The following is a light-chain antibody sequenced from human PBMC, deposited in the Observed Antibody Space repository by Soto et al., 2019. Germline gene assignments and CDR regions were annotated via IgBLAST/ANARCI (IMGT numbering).Light chain of an antibody. Sequence: DIVMTQSPDSLAVSLGDRATINCKSSQSLLYSSNNKNYLAWYQQKPGQSPKLLIYWASTRESGVPDRFSGSGSGTDFTLTISSLQAEDVAVYYCQQYYSTPCTFGQGTKVGIK. J-gene: IGKJ1*01. V-gene: IGKV4-1*01. CDR1: QSLLYSSNNKNY. CDR3: QQYYSTPCT. CDR2: WAS.